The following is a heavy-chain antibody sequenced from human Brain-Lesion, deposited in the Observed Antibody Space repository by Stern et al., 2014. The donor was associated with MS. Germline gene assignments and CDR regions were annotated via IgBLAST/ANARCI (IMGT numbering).Heavy chain of an antibody. J-gene: IGHJ5*01. Sequence: EVQLVESGGGLVQPGGSLRLSCAASGFTFSNYWMHWVRQAPGQGLVWVARVNNDGRRTRYADSVKGRFTMSRDNAKNTLYLQMNRLRVEDTAIYYCARGERWFDSWGQGTLVTVSS. D-gene: IGHD3-10*01. CDR3: ARGERWFDS. CDR2: VNNDGRRT. CDR1: GFTFSNYW. V-gene: IGHV3-74*02.